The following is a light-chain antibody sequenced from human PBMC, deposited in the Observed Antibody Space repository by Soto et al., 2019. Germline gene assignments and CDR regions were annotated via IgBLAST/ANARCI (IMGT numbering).Light chain of an antibody. CDR3: QQYGSSPPT. J-gene: IGKJ5*01. Sequence: EIGLTQSPGTLSLSPGERATLSCRASQSVSNNYLAWYQQKPGQAPRLLIYGASNRATGIPDRFSGSGSGTDFTLTISRLEPEDFAVYYCQQYGSSPPTFGQGTRLEIK. CDR1: QSVSNNY. V-gene: IGKV3-20*01. CDR2: GAS.